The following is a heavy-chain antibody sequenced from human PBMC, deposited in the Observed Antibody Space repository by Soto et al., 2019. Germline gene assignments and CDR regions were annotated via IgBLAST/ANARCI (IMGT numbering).Heavy chain of an antibody. Sequence: SETLSLTCTVSGGSISSYYWSWILQPPGKGLEWIGYIYYSGSTNYNPSLKSRVTISVDTSKNQFSLKLSSVTAADTAVYYCARHGEAVVVPAAIGSYGMDVWGQGTTVTVSS. CDR3: ARHGEAVVVPAAIGSYGMDV. J-gene: IGHJ6*02. CDR1: GGSISSYY. CDR2: IYYSGST. D-gene: IGHD2-2*01. V-gene: IGHV4-59*08.